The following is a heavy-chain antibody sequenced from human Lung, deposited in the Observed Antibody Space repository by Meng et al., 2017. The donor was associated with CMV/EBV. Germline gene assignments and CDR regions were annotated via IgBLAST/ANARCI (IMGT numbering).Heavy chain of an antibody. CDR1: GFPFRSYA. CDR2: ISTYNGNT. Sequence: GESLKISCAASGFPFRSYAMSWVRQAPGQGLEWMGWISTYNGNTNYAPKLQGRVSMTTDRSTSTAFMELRSLRSDDTAVYYCARDYYGMDVWGQGTTVTVAS. J-gene: IGHJ6*02. D-gene: IGHD3-10*01. CDR3: ARDYYGMDV. V-gene: IGHV1-18*01.